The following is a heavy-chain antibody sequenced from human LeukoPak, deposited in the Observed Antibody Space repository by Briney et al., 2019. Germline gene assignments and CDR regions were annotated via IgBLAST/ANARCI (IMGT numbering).Heavy chain of an antibody. CDR3: ARVAYDSSGFIDY. Sequence: SVKVSCKASGGTFSGSGITWVRQAPGQGLEWMGAIIPIFGRTNYAEKFQGRVTITADESMTIVYLELNSLKPEDAATYYCARVAYDSSGFIDYWGQGSLVAVSS. J-gene: IGHJ4*02. V-gene: IGHV1-69*13. CDR1: GGTFSGSG. D-gene: IGHD3-22*01. CDR2: IIPIFGRT.